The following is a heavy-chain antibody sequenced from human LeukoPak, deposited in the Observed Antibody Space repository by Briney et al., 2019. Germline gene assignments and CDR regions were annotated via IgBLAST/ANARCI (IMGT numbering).Heavy chain of an antibody. CDR2: ISYDGSNK. Sequence: GGSLRLSCAASGFTFSSYAMHWVRQAPGKGLEWVAVISYDGSNKYYADSVKGRFTISRDNSKNTLYLQMNSLRAEDTAVYYCAREGRSGYYYYYYGMDVWAKGPRSPSP. CDR3: AREGRSGYYYYYYGMDV. J-gene: IGHJ6*02. V-gene: IGHV3-30-3*01. D-gene: IGHD3-22*01. CDR1: GFTFSSYA.